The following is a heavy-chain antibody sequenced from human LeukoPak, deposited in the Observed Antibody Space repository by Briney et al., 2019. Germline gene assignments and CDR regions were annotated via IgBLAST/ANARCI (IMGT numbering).Heavy chain of an antibody. Sequence: GASVKVSCKASGYTFTGYYMHWVRQAPGQGLEWMGWINPKTGGTSYAQKFQGRVTMTRDTSISTVNMELSRLTSDDTAVYYCARATADNDICGQGTLVTVSS. CDR3: ARATADNDI. D-gene: IGHD1-14*01. CDR2: INPKTGGT. CDR1: GYTFTGYY. J-gene: IGHJ4*02. V-gene: IGHV1-2*02.